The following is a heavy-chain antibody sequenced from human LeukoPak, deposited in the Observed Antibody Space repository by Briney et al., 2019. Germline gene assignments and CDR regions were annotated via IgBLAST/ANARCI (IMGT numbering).Heavy chain of an antibody. V-gene: IGHV3-48*01. CDR1: GFTFSSYS. CDR2: ISSGSSTI. Sequence: GGSLRLSCAASGFTFSSYSMNWVRQAPGKGLEWVSYISSGSSTIYYADSVKGRFTISRDNAKNSLYLQMNSLRAEGTAVYYCARGPELDPWGQGTLVTVSS. J-gene: IGHJ5*02. CDR3: ARGPELDP.